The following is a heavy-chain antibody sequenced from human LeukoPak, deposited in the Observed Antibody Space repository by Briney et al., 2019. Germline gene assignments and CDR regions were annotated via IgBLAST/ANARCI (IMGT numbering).Heavy chain of an antibody. V-gene: IGHV3-23*01. Sequence: PGGSLRLSCTASGFTFSNYGLNWVRQAPGKGLEWVSSIGGSGTSTYYADSVKGRFTISRDNSKNTLYLQLNYLRPEDSAVYYCARIQPPLGYWGQGTLVTVSS. CDR2: IGGSGTST. J-gene: IGHJ4*02. CDR1: GFTFSNYG. CDR3: ARIQPPLGY.